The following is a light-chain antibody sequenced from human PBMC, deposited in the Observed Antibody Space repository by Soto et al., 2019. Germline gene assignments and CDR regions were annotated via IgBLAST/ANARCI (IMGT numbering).Light chain of an antibody. V-gene: IGKV3-20*01. J-gene: IGKJ1*01. Sequence: EIVMTQSPATLSASAGEGATLSCRASQSVRYNLAWYQQKPGQAPRLLIYGASSRATGIPDRFSGSGSGTDFTLTINRLEPEDFAVYYCQQYGDLPWTFGQGTKVDIK. CDR2: GAS. CDR1: QSVRYN. CDR3: QQYGDLPWT.